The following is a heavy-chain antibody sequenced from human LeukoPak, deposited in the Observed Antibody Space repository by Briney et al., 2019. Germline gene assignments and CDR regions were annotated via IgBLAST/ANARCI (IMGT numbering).Heavy chain of an antibody. CDR3: TRVPSIAGDY. D-gene: IGHD1-14*01. V-gene: IGHV3-49*04. CDR1: RLTFGDYA. Sequence: GGSLRLSCTASRLTFGDYAMSWVRQAPGKGLEWVGFIRSKAYGGTTEYAASVKGRFTISRDDSKSIAYLQMNSLKTEDTAVYYCTRVPSIAGDYWGQGTLVTVSS. J-gene: IGHJ4*02. CDR2: IRSKAYGGTT.